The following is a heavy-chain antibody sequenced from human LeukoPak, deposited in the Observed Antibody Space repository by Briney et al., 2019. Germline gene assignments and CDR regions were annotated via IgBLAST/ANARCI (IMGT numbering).Heavy chain of an antibody. Sequence: GGSLRLSCAAPGFTFSSYSMNWVRQAPGKGLEWVSSISSSSSYIYYADSVKGRFTISRDNAKNSLYLQMNSLRAEDTAVYYCARDIRPAPAPIDYWGQGTLVTVSS. D-gene: IGHD2-2*02. V-gene: IGHV3-21*01. CDR2: ISSSSSYI. CDR1: GFTFSSYS. J-gene: IGHJ4*02. CDR3: ARDIRPAPAPIDY.